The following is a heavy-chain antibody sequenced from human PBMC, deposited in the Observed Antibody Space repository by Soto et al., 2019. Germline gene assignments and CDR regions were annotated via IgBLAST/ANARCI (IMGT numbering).Heavy chain of an antibody. V-gene: IGHV4-31*03. Sequence: QVQLQESGPGLVKPSQTLSLTCTVSGGSISSGGYYWSWIRQHPGKGLEWIGYIYYSGSTYYNPSLRRRVTISVDTSKNQFSLKLSSVTAADTAVYYCARGPDYGDYGEGDYYFDYWGQGTLVTVSS. CDR1: GGSISSGGYY. CDR3: ARGPDYGDYGEGDYYFDY. CDR2: IYYSGST. D-gene: IGHD4-17*01. J-gene: IGHJ4*02.